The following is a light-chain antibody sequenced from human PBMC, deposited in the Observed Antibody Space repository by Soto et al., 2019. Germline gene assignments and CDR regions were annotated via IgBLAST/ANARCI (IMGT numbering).Light chain of an antibody. CDR3: QQSYSTLPIT. CDR1: QSISSY. J-gene: IGKJ5*01. CDR2: AAS. Sequence: VQITQSPSSLSSSLGDRVTIPFRASQSISSYLNWYQQKPGKAPKLLIYAASSLQSGVPSRFSGSGSGTDFTLTISSLQPEDFATYYCQQSYSTLPITFGQGTRLEI. V-gene: IGKV1-39*01.